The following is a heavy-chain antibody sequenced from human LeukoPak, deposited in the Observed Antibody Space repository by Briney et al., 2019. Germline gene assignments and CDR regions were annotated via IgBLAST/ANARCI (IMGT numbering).Heavy chain of an antibody. D-gene: IGHD1-26*01. J-gene: IGHJ3*02. CDR3: ATSWAEGFDI. Sequence: ASVKVSCKASGYTFTGYYMHWVRQAPGQGLEWMGGFDPEDGETIYAQKFQGRVTMTEDTSTDTAYMELSSLRSEDTAVYYCATSWAEGFDIWGQGTMVTVSS. CDR2: FDPEDGET. CDR1: GYTFTGYY. V-gene: IGHV1-24*01.